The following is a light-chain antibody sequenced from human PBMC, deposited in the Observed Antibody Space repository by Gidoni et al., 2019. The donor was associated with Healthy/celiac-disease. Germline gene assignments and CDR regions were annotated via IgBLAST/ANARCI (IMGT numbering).Light chain of an antibody. CDR1: ALPKQY. CDR3: QSADSSGTYV. V-gene: IGLV3-25*03. J-gene: IGLJ1*01. CDR2: KDS. Sequence: SYELTQPPSVSVSPGQTARITCSGDALPKQYAYWYQQKPGQAPVLVIYKDSERPSGIPARFSGSSSVTTVTLTISGVQAEDEADYYCQSADSSGTYVFGTGTKVTVL.